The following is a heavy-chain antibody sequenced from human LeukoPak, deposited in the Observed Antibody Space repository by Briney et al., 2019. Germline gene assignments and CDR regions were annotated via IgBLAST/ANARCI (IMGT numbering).Heavy chain of an antibody. V-gene: IGHV3-21*01. D-gene: IGHD3-10*01. Sequence: GGSLRLSCAASGFTFSSYSMNWVRQAPGKGLEWVSSISSSSSYIYYADSVKGRFTISRDNAKSSLYLQMNSLRAEDTAVYYCAIDYRAVPIVYWGRGTLVAVAS. J-gene: IGHJ4*02. CDR2: ISSSSSYI. CDR1: GFTFSSYS. CDR3: AIDYRAVPIVY.